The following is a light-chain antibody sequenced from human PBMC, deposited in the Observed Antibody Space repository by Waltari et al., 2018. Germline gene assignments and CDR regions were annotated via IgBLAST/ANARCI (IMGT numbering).Light chain of an antibody. CDR2: GAS. J-gene: IGKJ3*01. Sequence: EIVLTQSPGTLSLSPGERATLSCSASQSVTSNYLAWYQQKPGQPPSLLIYGASTRATGIPDRFSGSGSGTDFTLTISSVEPEDFAVYYCQRYGSSPLVSFGPGTKVDIK. V-gene: IGKV3-20*01. CDR3: QRYGSSPLVS. CDR1: QSVTSNY.